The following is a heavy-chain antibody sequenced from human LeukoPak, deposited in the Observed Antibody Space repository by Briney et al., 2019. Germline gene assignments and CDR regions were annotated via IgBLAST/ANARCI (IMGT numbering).Heavy chain of an antibody. CDR3: ARIETVADAFNI. V-gene: IGHV3-66*01. CDR1: GFTVSSNY. CDR2: IYSGGST. D-gene: IGHD1-1*01. J-gene: IGHJ3*02. Sequence: PGGSLRLSCVASGFTVSSNYMTWVRQAPGKGLEWVSLIYSGGSTSYADSVRGRSTISRDNSKNTLYLQMNSLRAEDTAVYYCARIETVADAFNIWGQGTLVTVSS.